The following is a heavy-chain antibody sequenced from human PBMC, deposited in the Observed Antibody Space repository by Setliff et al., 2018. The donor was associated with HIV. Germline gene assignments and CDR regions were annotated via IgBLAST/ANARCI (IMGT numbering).Heavy chain of an antibody. CDR3: ARHIVVVTATYYYYGIDV. Sequence: GASVKVSCKASGGTFSSYAISWVRQAPGQGLEWMGGIIPILGIANYAQKFQGRVTITADKSTSTAYMELSSLRSEDTAVYYCARHIVVVTATYYYYGIDVWGQGTTVTVSS. CDR1: GGTFSSYA. D-gene: IGHD2-21*02. J-gene: IGHJ6*02. CDR2: IIPILGIA. V-gene: IGHV1-69*10.